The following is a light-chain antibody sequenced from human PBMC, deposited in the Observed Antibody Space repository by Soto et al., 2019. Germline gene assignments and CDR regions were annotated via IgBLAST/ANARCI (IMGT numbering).Light chain of an antibody. V-gene: IGKV1-27*01. CDR3: QKYNNARWT. CDR2: AAS. CDR1: QNIRNY. Sequence: DIQMTQSPSSLSASLGDRVTITCRASQNIRNYLAWYQQKAGKAPKLLIYAASTLQSGVPSRFSGSGSGTDFTLTISSLQPEGVATYYCQKYNNARWTFGQGTKVDI. J-gene: IGKJ1*01.